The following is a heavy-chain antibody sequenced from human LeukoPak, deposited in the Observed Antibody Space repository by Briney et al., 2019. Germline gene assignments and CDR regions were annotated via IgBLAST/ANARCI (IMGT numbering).Heavy chain of an antibody. CDR3: ARDGTFYYGSGSYLDY. V-gene: IGHV4-34*01. Sequence: PSETLSLTCGVNGGSLSDYHWSWIRQTPGKGLEWIGEIHHSGSTNYNPSLKSRVKMSIDTSKNQFSLNVTSVTAADTAVYYCARDGTFYYGSGSYLDYWGQGTLVTVSS. D-gene: IGHD3-10*01. J-gene: IGHJ4*02. CDR1: GGSLSDYH. CDR2: IHHSGST.